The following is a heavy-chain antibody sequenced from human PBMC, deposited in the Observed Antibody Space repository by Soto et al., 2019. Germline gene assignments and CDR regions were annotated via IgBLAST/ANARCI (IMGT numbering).Heavy chain of an antibody. D-gene: IGHD2-2*01. CDR1: GFTFSSHN. J-gene: IGHJ4*02. CDR2: ISYSSRHI. CDR3: ARDSQGPLVLVPAEIGDS. Sequence: EVQLVESGGGLVTAGESLTLSCAAFGFTFSSHNMNWVRQAPGKGLEWVSSISYSSRHIYYADSVKGRFTISRDNAKQLLYLPMNSLRAEDTAVYYCARDSQGPLVLVPAEIGDSWGQGTLVTVSS. V-gene: IGHV3-21*02.